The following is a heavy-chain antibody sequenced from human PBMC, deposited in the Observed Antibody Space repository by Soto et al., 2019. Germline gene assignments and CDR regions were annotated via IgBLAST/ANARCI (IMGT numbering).Heavy chain of an antibody. D-gene: IGHD2-15*01. V-gene: IGHV3-48*03. Sequence: PVGSLRLSCAASGFTFSIYEMNWVRQAPGKGLEWISYISSSGSVVYYTDSVKGRITISRDDAKNSLYLQMNSLRAEDTAVYYCAREARGGGYFDYWGPGTPVTVSS. CDR3: AREARGGGYFDY. CDR1: GFTFSIYE. J-gene: IGHJ4*02. CDR2: ISSSGSVV.